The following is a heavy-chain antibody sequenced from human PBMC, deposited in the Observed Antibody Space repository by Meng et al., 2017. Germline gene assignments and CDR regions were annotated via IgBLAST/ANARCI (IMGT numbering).Heavy chain of an antibody. D-gene: IGHD3-10*01. CDR1: GFTFDDYA. CDR2: ISWNSGSI. Sequence: GGSLRLSCAASGFTFDDYAMHWVRQAPGKGLEWVSGISWNSGSIGYADSVKGRFTISRDNAKNSLYLQMNSLRAEDTALYYCAREGDYYGSGSFDYWGQGTLVTVSS. J-gene: IGHJ4*02. V-gene: IGHV3-9*01. CDR3: AREGDYYGSGSFDY.